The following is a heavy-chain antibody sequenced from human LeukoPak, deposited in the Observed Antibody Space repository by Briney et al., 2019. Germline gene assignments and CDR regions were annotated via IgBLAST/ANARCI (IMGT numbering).Heavy chain of an antibody. V-gene: IGHV3-30*02. CDR2: IRYDGSNK. D-gene: IGHD5-12*01. CDR1: GFTFSSYG. CDR3: ARPAGYDFAFDI. J-gene: IGHJ3*02. Sequence: GGSLRLSRAASGFTFSSYGMHWVRQAPGKGLEWVAFIRYDGSNKYYADSVKGRFTISRDNSKNTLYLQMNSLRAEDTAVYYCARPAGYDFAFDIWGQGTMVTVSS.